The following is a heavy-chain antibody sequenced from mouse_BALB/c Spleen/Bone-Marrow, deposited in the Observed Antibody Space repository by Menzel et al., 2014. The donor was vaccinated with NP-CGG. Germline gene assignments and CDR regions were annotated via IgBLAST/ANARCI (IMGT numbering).Heavy chain of an antibody. Sequence: LVESGAELVKPGASVKLSCTASGFNIKDTYMHWVRQRPEQGLEWIGRIDPANGNTKYDPKFQGKATITADTSSNTVYLQLSSLTSEDTAVYYCARWEYYAMDYWGQGTSVTVSS. J-gene: IGHJ4*01. D-gene: IGHD4-1*01. V-gene: IGHV14-3*02. CDR1: GFNIKDTY. CDR3: ARWEYYAMDY. CDR2: IDPANGNT.